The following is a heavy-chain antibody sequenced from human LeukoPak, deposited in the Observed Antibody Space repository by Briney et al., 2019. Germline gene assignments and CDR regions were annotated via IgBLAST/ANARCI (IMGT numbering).Heavy chain of an antibody. V-gene: IGHV3-74*01. CDR1: AFNFTAYW. CDR3: AASNGGYGP. Sequence: LGGSLRLSCASSAFNFTAYWMHWVRQDPRQGLLWVARINSDGTTTNYADSVKGRFTISRDNAKNTLFLQMNSLRAEDTAVYFCAASNGGYGPWGQGALVTVSS. J-gene: IGHJ5*02. CDR2: INSDGTTT. D-gene: IGHD5-12*01.